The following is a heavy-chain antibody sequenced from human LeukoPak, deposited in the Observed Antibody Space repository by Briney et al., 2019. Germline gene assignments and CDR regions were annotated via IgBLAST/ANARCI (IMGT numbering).Heavy chain of an antibody. J-gene: IGHJ6*02. CDR2: IYYSGST. CDR3: ARGDQYYYDSSGYSGYYSMDV. CDR1: GGSISSYY. Sequence: SETLSLTCTVSGGSISSYYWSWIRQPPGKGLEWIGYIYYSGSTNYNPSLKSRVTISVDTSKNQFSLKLSSVTAADTAVYYCARGDQYYYDSSGYSGYYSMDVWGQGTTVTVSS. D-gene: IGHD3-22*01. V-gene: IGHV4-59*01.